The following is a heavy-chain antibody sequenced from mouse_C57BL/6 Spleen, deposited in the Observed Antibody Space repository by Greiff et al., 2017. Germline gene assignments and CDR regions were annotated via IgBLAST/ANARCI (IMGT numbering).Heavy chain of an antibody. CDR1: GYTFTSYW. D-gene: IGHD2-5*01. V-gene: IGHV1-64*01. CDR2: IHPNSGST. Sequence: QVQLQQPGAELVKPGASVKLSFKASGYTFTSYWMHWVKQRPGQGLEWIGMIHPNSGSTNYNEKFKSKATLTVDKSSSTAYMQLSSLTSEDSAVYYCARDSNLNSFFAYWGQGTLVTVSA. CDR3: ARDSNLNSFFAY. J-gene: IGHJ3*01.